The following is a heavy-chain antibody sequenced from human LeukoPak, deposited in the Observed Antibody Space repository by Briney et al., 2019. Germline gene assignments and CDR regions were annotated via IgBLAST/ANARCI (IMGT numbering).Heavy chain of an antibody. Sequence: SETLSLTCTVSGGSISSYYWSWIRQPPGKGLEWIGYIYYSGSTNYNPSLKSRVTISVDTSKNQFSLKLGSVTAADTAVYYCAIPYGDYVGAFDIWGQGTMVTVSS. CDR2: IYYSGST. J-gene: IGHJ3*02. D-gene: IGHD4-17*01. V-gene: IGHV4-59*08. CDR1: GGSISSYY. CDR3: AIPYGDYVGAFDI.